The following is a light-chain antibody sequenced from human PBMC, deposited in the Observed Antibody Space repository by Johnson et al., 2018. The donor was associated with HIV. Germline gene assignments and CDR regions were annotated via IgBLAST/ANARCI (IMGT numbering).Light chain of an antibody. CDR2: DNN. CDR3: GTWDNSLNVYV. J-gene: IGLJ1*01. CDR1: SSNVGSSF. Sequence: QSVLTQPPSVSAAPGQTVTISCSGSSSNVGSSFVSWYRQVPGTAPKLLIYDNNKRPSGIPGRFSGSKSGPSATLGITGLQTGDEADYYCGTWDNSLNVYVFGTGTKVTVL. V-gene: IGLV1-51*01.